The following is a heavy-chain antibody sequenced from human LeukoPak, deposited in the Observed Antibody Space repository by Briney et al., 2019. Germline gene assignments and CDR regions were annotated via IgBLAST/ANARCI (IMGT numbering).Heavy chain of an antibody. CDR1: GFTFSSYE. D-gene: IGHD3-22*01. J-gene: IGHJ4*02. CDR2: ISSSGSTI. CDR3: AGTAYYYDSSGYSQDY. Sequence: GGSLRLSCAASGFTFSSYEMNWVRQAPGKGLEWVSYISSSGSTIYYADPVKGRFTISRDNAKNSLYLQMNSLRAEDTAVYYCAGTAYYYDSSGYSQDYWGQGTLVTVSS. V-gene: IGHV3-48*03.